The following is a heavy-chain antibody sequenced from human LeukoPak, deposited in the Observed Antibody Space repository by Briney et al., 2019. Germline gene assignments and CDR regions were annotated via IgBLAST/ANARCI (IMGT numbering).Heavy chain of an antibody. D-gene: IGHD3-10*01. V-gene: IGHV4-38-2*01. Sequence: SETLSLTCAVSGYSISSGYYWGWIRQPPGKGLEWIGSIYHSGSTYYNPSLKSRVTISVDTSKNHFSLKLSSVTAADTAVYYCARGGFGPRRYYYYMDVWGKGTTVTVSS. CDR2: IYHSGST. CDR1: GYSISSGYY. J-gene: IGHJ6*03. CDR3: ARGGFGPRRYYYYMDV.